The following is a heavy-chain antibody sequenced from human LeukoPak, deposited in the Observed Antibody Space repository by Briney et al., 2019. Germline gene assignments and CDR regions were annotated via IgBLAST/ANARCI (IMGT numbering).Heavy chain of an antibody. D-gene: IGHD3-22*01. Sequence: PSETLSLTCTVSGGSISSYYWSWIRQPAGKGLEWIGRIYTSGSTNYNPSLKSRVTISVDMSKNPFSLNLSSVTAADTAVYYCARDGPITMIEGAFDIWGQGTMVTVSS. CDR1: GGSISSYY. CDR2: IYTSGST. CDR3: ARDGPITMIEGAFDI. V-gene: IGHV4-4*07. J-gene: IGHJ3*02.